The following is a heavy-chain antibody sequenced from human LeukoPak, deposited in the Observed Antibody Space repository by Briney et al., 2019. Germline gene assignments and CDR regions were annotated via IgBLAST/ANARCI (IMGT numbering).Heavy chain of an antibody. CDR3: ARGRCSGGSCYSRYGMDV. Sequence: ASVQVTCKASGYTFTGYYMHWVRQAPGQGLEWMGWINPNSGGTNYAQKFQGRVTMTRDTSISTAYMELSRLRSDDTAVYYCARGRCSGGSCYSRYGMDVWGQGTTVTVSS. V-gene: IGHV1-2*02. CDR1: GYTFTGYY. D-gene: IGHD2-15*01. CDR2: INPNSGGT. J-gene: IGHJ6*02.